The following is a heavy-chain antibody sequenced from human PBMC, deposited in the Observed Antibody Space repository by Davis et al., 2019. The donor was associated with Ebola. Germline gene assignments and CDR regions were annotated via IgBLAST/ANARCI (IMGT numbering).Heavy chain of an antibody. D-gene: IGHD2-15*01. CDR3: AREGYCSGGSCYALLVY. CDR2: MNPNSGNT. V-gene: IGHV1-8*01. CDR1: GYTFTSYD. Sequence: ASVKVSCKASGYTFTSYDINWVRQATGQGLEWMGWMNPNSGNTGYAQKFQGRVTMTRNTSISTAYMELSSLRSEDTAVYYCAREGYCSGGSCYALLVYWGQGTLVTVSS. J-gene: IGHJ4*02.